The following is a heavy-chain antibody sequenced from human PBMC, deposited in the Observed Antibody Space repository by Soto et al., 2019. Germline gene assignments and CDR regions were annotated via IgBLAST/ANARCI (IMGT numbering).Heavy chain of an antibody. D-gene: IGHD5-12*01. V-gene: IGHV3-33*01. CDR1: GFTFSSYG. J-gene: IGHJ4*02. Sequence: PGGSLRLSCAASGFTFSSYGMHCVRQAPGKGLERVAVTWYDGSNKYYADSVKGRFTISRDNSKNTLYLQMNSLRAEDTAVYYCARGDGYKFGSFEYWGQGTMVTVSS. CDR2: TWYDGSNK. CDR3: ARGDGYKFGSFEY.